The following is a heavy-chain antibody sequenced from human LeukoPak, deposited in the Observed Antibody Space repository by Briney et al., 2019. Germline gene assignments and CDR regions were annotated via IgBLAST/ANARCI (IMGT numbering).Heavy chain of an antibody. J-gene: IGHJ4*02. Sequence: GGSLRLSCAASGFTFDDYTMHWVRQAPGKGLEWVSSISSSGSTIYYAGSVKGRFTISRDNAKNSLYLQMNSLRAEDTALYYCAKGRYQLLFDYWGQGTLVTVSS. CDR3: AKGRYQLLFDY. CDR1: GFTFDDYT. D-gene: IGHD2-2*01. V-gene: IGHV3-43*01. CDR2: ISSSGSTI.